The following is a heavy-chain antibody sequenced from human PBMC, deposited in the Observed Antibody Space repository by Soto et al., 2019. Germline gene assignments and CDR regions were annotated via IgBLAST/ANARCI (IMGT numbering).Heavy chain of an antibody. D-gene: IGHD6-13*01. CDR2: IYYSGST. CDR1: VGSISSYY. Sequence: ETLSLTCTVSVGSISSYYWSWIRQPPGKGLEWIGYIYYSGSTNYNPSLKGRVTISVDTSKNQFSLKLSSVTAADTAVYYCASVSIAAAGPLFSPWFDPWGQGTLVTVSS. CDR3: ASVSIAAAGPLFSPWFDP. J-gene: IGHJ5*02. V-gene: IGHV4-59*01.